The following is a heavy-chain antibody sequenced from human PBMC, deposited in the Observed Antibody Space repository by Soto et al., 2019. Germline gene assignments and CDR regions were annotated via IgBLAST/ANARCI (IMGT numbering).Heavy chain of an antibody. CDR1: GFTFSSYA. D-gene: IGHD6-19*01. Sequence: EVQLLESGGGLVQPGGSLRLSCAASGFTFSSYAMSWVRQAPGKGLEWVSAISGSGGSTYYADSVKGRFTISRDNSKNTLDLQMNSLIADDTAVYFCAKDPRHSSGWYRVDYWGQGTLVTVSS. V-gene: IGHV3-23*01. CDR3: AKDPRHSSGWYRVDY. J-gene: IGHJ4*02. CDR2: ISGSGGST.